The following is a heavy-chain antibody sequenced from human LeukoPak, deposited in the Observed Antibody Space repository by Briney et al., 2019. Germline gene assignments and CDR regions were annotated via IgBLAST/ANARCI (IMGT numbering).Heavy chain of an antibody. V-gene: IGHV1-69*06. Sequence: SVKVSCKASGGTFSSYAISWVRQAPGQGLEWMGGIIPIFGTANYAQKFQGRVTITADKSTSTAYMELSSLRSEDTAVYYCARAYYDFWSGRTRYYYYYMDVWGKGTTVTVSS. CDR2: IIPIFGTA. CDR1: GGTFSSYA. J-gene: IGHJ6*03. CDR3: ARAYYDFWSGRTRYYYYYMDV. D-gene: IGHD3-3*01.